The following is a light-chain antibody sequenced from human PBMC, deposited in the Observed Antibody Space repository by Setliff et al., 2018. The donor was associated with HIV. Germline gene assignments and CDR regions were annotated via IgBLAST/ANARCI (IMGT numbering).Light chain of an antibody. V-gene: IGLV2-11*01. CDR2: EVH. CDR3: CSYAGTNTFMV. J-gene: IGLJ1*01. CDR1: SYDY. Sequence: QSVLTQTRSVSGSPGQSVTISCTGTSYDYVSWYQQYPGKAPKLMIFEVHKRPSGVPDRFSGSKFGNTASLTISGLQAEDEAEYYCCSYAGTNTFMVFGIGTKVTVL.